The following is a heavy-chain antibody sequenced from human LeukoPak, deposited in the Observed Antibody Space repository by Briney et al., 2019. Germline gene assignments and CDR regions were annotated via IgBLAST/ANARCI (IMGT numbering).Heavy chain of an antibody. J-gene: IGHJ4*02. CDR1: GFTFSSYA. V-gene: IGHV3-23*01. CDR3: AKGIAVAGPFDY. Sequence: GGSLRLSCAASGFTFSSYAMSWVRQAPGKGLEGVSAISGSGGSKYYADSVKGRFTISRDNSKKTLYLQMNSLRAEDTAVYYCAKGIAVAGPFDYWGQGTLVTVSS. CDR2: ISGSGGSK. D-gene: IGHD6-19*01.